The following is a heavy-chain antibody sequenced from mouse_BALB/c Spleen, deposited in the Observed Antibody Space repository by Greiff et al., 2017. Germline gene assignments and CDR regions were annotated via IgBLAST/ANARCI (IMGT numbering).Heavy chain of an antibody. CDR3: ARYYRGYFDY. V-gene: IGHV1-7*01. CDR2: INPSTGYT. D-gene: IGHD1-1*01. Sequence: QVQLQQSGAELAKPGASVKMSCKASGYTFTSYWMHWVKQRPGQGLEWIGYINPSTGYTEYNQKFKDKATLTADKSSSTAYMQLSSLTSEDSAVYYCARYYRGYFDYWGQGTTLTVSS. CDR1: GYTFTSYW. J-gene: IGHJ2*01.